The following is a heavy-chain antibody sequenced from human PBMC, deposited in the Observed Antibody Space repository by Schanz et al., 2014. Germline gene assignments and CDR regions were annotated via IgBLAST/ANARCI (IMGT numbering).Heavy chain of an antibody. V-gene: IGHV3-23*01. D-gene: IGHD6-25*01. CDR2: IGVDGTTT. Sequence: EVQLLESGGGLVQPGGSLRLSCAASGFTFSSYAMSWVRQAPGKGLEWVSVIGVDGTTTYYADSVKGRFTISRDNSKNTLYLQMNSLRAEDTAVYYCAKVRYSSGWRGDYFDEWGQGTLVTVAS. CDR1: GFTFSSYA. CDR3: AKVRYSSGWRGDYFDE. J-gene: IGHJ4*02.